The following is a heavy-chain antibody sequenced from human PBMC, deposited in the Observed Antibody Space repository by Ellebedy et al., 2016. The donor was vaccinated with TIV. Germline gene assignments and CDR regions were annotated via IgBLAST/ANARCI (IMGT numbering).Heavy chain of an antibody. Sequence: GESLKISCSASGFSFSRYAMHWVRQALGKGLEYVSAINSNGDDTYHADSVKGRFTVSRHNSRNTLYLQMNSLRVEDTAVYYCARESMVRGEGWYYGMDVWGQGTTVTVSS. CDR3: ARESMVRGEGWYYGMDV. J-gene: IGHJ6*02. CDR1: GFSFSRYA. D-gene: IGHD3-10*01. CDR2: INSNGDDT. V-gene: IGHV3-64*04.